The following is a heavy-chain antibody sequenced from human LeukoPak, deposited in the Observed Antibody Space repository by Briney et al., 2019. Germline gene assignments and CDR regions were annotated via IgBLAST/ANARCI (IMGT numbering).Heavy chain of an antibody. Sequence: SETLSLTCTVSGGSINDYYWNWLRQPPGKGLEWIGFIYYRGTPNNNPSLKSRLTTSIDTSKKQFSLNLSSVTAADTAVYYCAGVFSGRRPFELWGQGTLVTVSS. CDR1: GGSINDYY. CDR2: IYYRGTP. V-gene: IGHV4-59*03. D-gene: IGHD3-10*01. CDR3: AGVFSGRRPFEL. J-gene: IGHJ4*02.